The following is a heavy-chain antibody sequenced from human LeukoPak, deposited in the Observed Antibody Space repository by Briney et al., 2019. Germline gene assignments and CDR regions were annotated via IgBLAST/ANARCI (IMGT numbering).Heavy chain of an antibody. Sequence: WGTLTLSCAASGFSFTNFAMSWVRQPPGKGLEWIAVISASGRSTYYADSVRGRFTSSSDTSKNTLYLQMSSLRAEDTALYYCAKSRSGYYRFDSGGQGTLVIVS. D-gene: IGHD3-22*01. V-gene: IGHV3-23*01. CDR2: ISASGRST. CDR1: GFSFTNFA. CDR3: AKSRSGYYRFDS. J-gene: IGHJ4*02.